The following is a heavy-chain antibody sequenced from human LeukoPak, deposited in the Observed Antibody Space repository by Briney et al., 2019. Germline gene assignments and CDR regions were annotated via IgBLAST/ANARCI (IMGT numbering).Heavy chain of an antibody. CDR2: ISAYNGDT. V-gene: IGHV1-18*01. CDR1: GFTFNRYG. J-gene: IGHJ4*02. D-gene: IGHD6-19*01. CDR3: ARDPSNTSGRYAYFDY. Sequence: ASVTVSCKASGFTFNRYGISWVRQAPGQGLEWMGWISAYNGDTNYAQKFQGRVTMTTDTSTSTAYMELRSLISDDTAVYYCARDPSNTSGRYAYFDYWGQGTLVTVSS.